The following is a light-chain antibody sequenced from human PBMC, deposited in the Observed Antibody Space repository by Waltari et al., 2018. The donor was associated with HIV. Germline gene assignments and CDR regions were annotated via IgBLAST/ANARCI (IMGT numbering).Light chain of an antibody. CDR2: LNNDGSH. Sequence: QLILTQSPSASASLGASVRLTCTLSSGHSTYAIAWLQHQPEKGPRFLVKLNNDGSHTRGDGIPDRFSGSSSGAERYLTSSSLQSEDEADYYCQTWDTGPWVFGGGTKLTVL. CDR3: QTWDTGPWV. CDR1: SGHSTYA. V-gene: IGLV4-69*01. J-gene: IGLJ3*02.